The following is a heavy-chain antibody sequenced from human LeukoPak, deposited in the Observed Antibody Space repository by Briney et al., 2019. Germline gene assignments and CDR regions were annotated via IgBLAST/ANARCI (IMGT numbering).Heavy chain of an antibody. CDR3: ESRSTYYDFSRGDWPDY. CDR1: GGTFSSYA. Sequence: SVKVSCKASGGTFSSYAISWVRQAPGQGLEWMGGIIPIFGTANYAQKFQGRVTITADESTSTAYMELSSLRSEDTAVYYCESRSTYYDFSRGDWPDYWGQGTLVTVSS. CDR2: IIPIFGTA. D-gene: IGHD3-3*01. J-gene: IGHJ4*02. V-gene: IGHV1-69*13.